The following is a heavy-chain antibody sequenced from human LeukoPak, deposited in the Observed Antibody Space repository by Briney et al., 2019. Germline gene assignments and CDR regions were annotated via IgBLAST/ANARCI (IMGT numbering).Heavy chain of an antibody. V-gene: IGHV4-59*06. D-gene: IGHD3-16*01. J-gene: IGHJ4*02. CDR1: GGSISSYY. CDR3: ASYYDYVWGSYSTFDY. Sequence: SGTLSLTCTVSGGSISSYYWSWIRQPPGKGLEWIGYIYYSGSTYYNPSLKSRVTISVDTSKNQFSLKLSSVTAADTAVYYCASYYDYVWGSYSTFDYWGQGTLVTVSS. CDR2: IYYSGST.